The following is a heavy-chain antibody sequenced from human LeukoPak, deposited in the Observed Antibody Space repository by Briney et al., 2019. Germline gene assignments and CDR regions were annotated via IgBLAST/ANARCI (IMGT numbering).Heavy chain of an antibody. CDR3: ASLVAAADSDY. Sequence: GGSLRLSRVRSGFKFRAFTMHWVRQAPGRGLEWVSLFSRNGVTTFYADSVRGRFTISRDNAKNSLYLQMNSLRAEDTAVYYCASLVAAADSDYWGQGTLVTVSS. D-gene: IGHD6-13*01. CDR1: GFKFRAFT. J-gene: IGHJ4*02. V-gene: IGHV3-43*01. CDR2: FSRNGVTT.